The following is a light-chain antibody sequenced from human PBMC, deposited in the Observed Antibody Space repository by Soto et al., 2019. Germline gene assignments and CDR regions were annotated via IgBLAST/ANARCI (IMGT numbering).Light chain of an antibody. Sequence: DIQMPQSPSSVSASVRDRFTITCRASHSIRGYLNWYQQKPGKAPKLLIYKASTLKSGVPSRFSGSGSGTEFTLTISSLQPDDFATYYCQHYNSYSEAFGQGTMVDI. CDR3: QHYNSYSEA. CDR2: KAS. J-gene: IGKJ1*01. CDR1: HSIRGY. V-gene: IGKV1-5*03.